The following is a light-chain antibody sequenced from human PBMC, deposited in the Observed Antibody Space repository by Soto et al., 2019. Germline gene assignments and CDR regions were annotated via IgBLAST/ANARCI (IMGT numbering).Light chain of an antibody. CDR2: DVS. Sequence: QSALTQPRSVSGSPGQSVTISCTGTSSDIGGYNFVSWYQQHPGKAPKLMIYDVSKRPSGVPDCFSGSKSGNTASLTISGLQAEDEADYYCCSYAGSYTWVFGGGTKLTVL. CDR1: SSDIGGYNF. CDR3: CSYAGSYTWV. V-gene: IGLV2-11*01. J-gene: IGLJ3*02.